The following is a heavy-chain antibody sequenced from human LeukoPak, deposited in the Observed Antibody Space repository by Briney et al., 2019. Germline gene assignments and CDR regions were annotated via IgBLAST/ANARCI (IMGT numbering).Heavy chain of an antibody. D-gene: IGHD5-18*01. J-gene: IGHJ4*02. Sequence: PSETLSLTCAVYGGSFSGYYWSWIRQPPGKGLEWISYINSAGTSTFYADSVRGRFTISRDNGKNSLHLQMHSLRADDTGIYYCATSSSLSWIQPFTPRSSETFDFWGQGTLVTVSS. V-gene: IGHV3-11*01. CDR3: ATSSSLSWIQPFTPRSSETFDF. CDR1: GGSFSGYY. CDR2: INSAGTST.